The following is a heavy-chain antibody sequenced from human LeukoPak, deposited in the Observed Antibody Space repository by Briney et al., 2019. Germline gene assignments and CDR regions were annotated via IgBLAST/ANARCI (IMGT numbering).Heavy chain of an antibody. Sequence: GGSLRLSCADSGFTFRTYAMTWVRPAPGQGLQWGSVFSGRGDSTYFADSGKGRFTISRDNSKNTLYLQMNRLTAEDTAVYYCARDQAVTIDYYYYYMDVWGKGTTVTVSS. CDR3: ARDQAVTIDYYYYYMDV. V-gene: IGHV3-23*01. J-gene: IGHJ6*03. CDR2: FSGRGDST. CDR1: GFTFRTYA. D-gene: IGHD4-17*01.